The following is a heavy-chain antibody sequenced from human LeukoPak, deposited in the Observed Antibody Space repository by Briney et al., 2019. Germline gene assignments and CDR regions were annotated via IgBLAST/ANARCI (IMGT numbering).Heavy chain of an antibody. CDR3: ARGDGDYGYYYYYYYMDV. D-gene: IGHD4-17*01. V-gene: IGHV4-38-2*01. J-gene: IGHJ6*03. Sequence: SETLSLTCAVPGYSISSGYYWGWIRQPPGKGLEWIGSISHSGSTYYNPSLKSRVTISVDTSKNQFSLKLSSVTAADTAVYYCARGDGDYGYYYYYYYMDVWGKGTTVTVSS. CDR2: ISHSGST. CDR1: GYSISSGYY.